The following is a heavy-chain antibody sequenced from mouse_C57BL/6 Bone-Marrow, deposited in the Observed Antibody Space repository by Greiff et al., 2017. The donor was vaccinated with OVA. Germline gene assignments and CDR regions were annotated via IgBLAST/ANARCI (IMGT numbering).Heavy chain of an antibody. Sequence: QVQLQQPGAELVMPGASVKLSCKASGYTFTSYWMHWVKQRPGQGLEWIGEIDPSDSYTNYNQKFKGKSTLTVDKSSSTAYMQLSLLTSEDSAVYYCARVATCDYDVDYWGQGTSVTVSS. CDR3: ARVATCDYDVDY. D-gene: IGHD2-4*01. V-gene: IGHV1-69*01. J-gene: IGHJ4*01. CDR1: GYTFTSYW. CDR2: IDPSDSYT.